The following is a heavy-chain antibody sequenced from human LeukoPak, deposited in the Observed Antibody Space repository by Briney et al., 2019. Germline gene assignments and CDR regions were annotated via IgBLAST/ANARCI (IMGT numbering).Heavy chain of an antibody. J-gene: IGHJ2*01. Sequence: PGGSLKLSCAASGFTFSSYWTHWDRQAPGKGLVWVSRINGDGSSTAYADSVKGRFTISRDNAKNTLYLQMNSLTAEDTAVYYCARGPPWYFDLWGRGTLVTVSS. D-gene: IGHD6-25*01. CDR3: ARGPPWYFDL. CDR2: INGDGSST. V-gene: IGHV3-74*01. CDR1: GFTFSSYW.